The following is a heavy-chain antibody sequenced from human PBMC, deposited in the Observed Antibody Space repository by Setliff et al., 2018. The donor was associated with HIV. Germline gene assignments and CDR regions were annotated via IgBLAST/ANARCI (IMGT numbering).Heavy chain of an antibody. CDR2: INHSGST. J-gene: IGHJ6*03. Sequence: ASETLSLTCAVYGGSFSGYYWSWIRQPPGKGLEWIGEINHSGSTNYNMSLWSRVTISLDTSKKSFSLDLYSVTAADTAMYYCARGLATGLYYYYYYMDVWGKGTTVTVSS. CDR1: GGSFSGYY. D-gene: IGHD1-1*01. CDR3: ARGLATGLYYYYYYMDV. V-gene: IGHV4-34*01.